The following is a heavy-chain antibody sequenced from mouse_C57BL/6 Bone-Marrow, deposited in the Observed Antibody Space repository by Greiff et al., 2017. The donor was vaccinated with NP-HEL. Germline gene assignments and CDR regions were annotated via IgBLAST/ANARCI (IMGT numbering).Heavy chain of an antibody. CDR3: ARTSYRYYGSSQAWFAY. Sequence: EVQVVESGPGLVKPSQSLSLTCSVTGYSITSGYYWNWIRQFPGNKLEWMGYISYDGSNNYNPSLKNRISITRDTSKNQFFLKLNSVTTEDTATYYCARTSYRYYGSSQAWFAYWGQGTLVTVSA. CDR2: ISYDGSN. D-gene: IGHD1-1*01. V-gene: IGHV3-6*01. J-gene: IGHJ3*01. CDR1: GYSITSGYY.